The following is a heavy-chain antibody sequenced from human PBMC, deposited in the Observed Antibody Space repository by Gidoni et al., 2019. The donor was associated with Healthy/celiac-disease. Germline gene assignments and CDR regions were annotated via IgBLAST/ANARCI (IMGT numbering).Heavy chain of an antibody. Sequence: EVQLVESGGGLVQPGGSLRLSCSASGFPFSSYAMHWVRQAPGKGLEYVSAISSNGGSTYYADSGKGRFTISRDNSKNTLYLQMSSLRAEDTAVYYCVKVWDILTGYETWGQGTLVTVSS. CDR1: GFPFSSYA. CDR2: ISSNGGST. CDR3: VKVWDILTGYET. J-gene: IGHJ5*02. D-gene: IGHD3-9*01. V-gene: IGHV3-64D*06.